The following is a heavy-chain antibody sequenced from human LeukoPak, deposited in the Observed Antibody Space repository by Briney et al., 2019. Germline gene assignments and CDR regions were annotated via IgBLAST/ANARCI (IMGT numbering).Heavy chain of an antibody. D-gene: IGHD6-13*01. J-gene: IGHJ4*02. CDR1: GFTFSNAW. V-gene: IGHV3-15*01. CDR3: ATVYGSSSWVDY. CDR2: IKSKTDGGTT. Sequence: PGGSLRLSCAASGFTFSNAWMSWVRQAPGKGLEWVGRIKSKTDGGTTDYAAPVKGRFTISRDDSKNTLNLQMNSLKTEDTAVYYCATVYGSSSWVDYWGQGTLVTVSS.